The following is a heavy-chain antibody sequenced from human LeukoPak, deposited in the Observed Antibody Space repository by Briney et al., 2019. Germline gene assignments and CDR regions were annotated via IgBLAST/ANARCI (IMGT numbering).Heavy chain of an antibody. V-gene: IGHV3-9*01. D-gene: IGHD6-13*01. CDR3: AKAARYSSSWRSLYYYYGMDV. J-gene: IGHJ6*02. CDR2: ISWNSGSI. Sequence: GGSQRLSCAASGFTFDDYAMHWVRQAAGKGLEWGSGISWNSGSIGHADSVKGRFTISRDTAKNSLYLQMNSLRAEDTALYYCAKAARYSSSWRSLYYYYGMDVWGQGTTVTVSS. CDR1: GFTFDDYA.